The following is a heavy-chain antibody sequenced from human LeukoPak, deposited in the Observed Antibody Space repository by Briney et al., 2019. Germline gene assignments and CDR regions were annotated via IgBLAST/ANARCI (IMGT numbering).Heavy chain of an antibody. J-gene: IGHJ4*02. V-gene: IGHV4-4*07. CDR1: LDSISSYY. CDR3: ARGSHSGDYDRLDY. Sequence: SETLSLTCTHPLDSISSYYWSWIRQPAGKGLEWIGRIYTSGSTNYNPSLKSRVTMSVDMSKNQFSLKLSSVTAADTAVYYCARGSHSGDYDRLDYWGQGTLVTVSS. CDR2: IYTSGST. D-gene: IGHD3-22*01.